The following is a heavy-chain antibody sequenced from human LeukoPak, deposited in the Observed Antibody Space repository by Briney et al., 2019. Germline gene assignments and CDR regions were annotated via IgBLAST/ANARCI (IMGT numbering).Heavy chain of an antibody. V-gene: IGHV3-64*01. Sequence: GGSLRLSCAASGFTFSSYAMHWVRQAPGKGLEYVSAISSNGGSTYYANSVKGRFTISRDNSKNTLYLQMGSLRAEDMAVYYCARDVAAAGPVDYWGQGTLVTVSS. CDR3: ARDVAAAGPVDY. CDR2: ISSNGGST. J-gene: IGHJ4*02. CDR1: GFTFSSYA. D-gene: IGHD6-13*01.